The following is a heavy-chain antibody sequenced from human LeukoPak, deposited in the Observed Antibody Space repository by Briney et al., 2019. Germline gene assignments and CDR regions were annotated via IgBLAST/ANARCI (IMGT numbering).Heavy chain of an antibody. CDR1: GFTYRRYW. V-gene: IGHV3-7*01. D-gene: IGHD3-22*01. J-gene: IGHJ4*02. CDR3: ARGDSSGYSMWFDY. CDR2: IKQEGSEK. Sequence: GGSLRLSRGSSGFTYRRYWMHWVRQAPGRGLEWVANIKQEGSEKYYVESVKGRFTISRDNVKNSLYLQLNSLRGEDTAVYYCARGDSSGYSMWFDYWGQGTLVTVSS.